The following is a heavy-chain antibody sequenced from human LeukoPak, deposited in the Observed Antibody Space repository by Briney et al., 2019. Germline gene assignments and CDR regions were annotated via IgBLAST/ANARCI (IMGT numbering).Heavy chain of an antibody. D-gene: IGHD2-21*02. V-gene: IGHV3-30*02. CDR3: ARRRGGDPTLDY. CDR2: IRYDGSNK. CDR1: GFTFSSYG. Sequence: GGSLRLSCAASGFTFSSYGMHWVRQAPGKGLEWVTFIRYDGSNKYYADSVKGRFTISRDNSKNTLYLRMNSLRAEDTAVYYCARRRGGDPTLDYWGQGTLVTVSS. J-gene: IGHJ4*02.